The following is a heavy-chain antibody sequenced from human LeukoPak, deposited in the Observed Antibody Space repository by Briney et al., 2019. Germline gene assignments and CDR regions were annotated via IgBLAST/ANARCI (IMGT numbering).Heavy chain of an antibody. CDR1: GGSFSGYY. V-gene: IGHV4-34*01. J-gene: IGHJ6*03. CDR2: INHSGST. D-gene: IGHD3-22*01. Sequence: KPSETLSLTCAVYGGSFSGYYWSWIRQPPGKGLGWIGGINHSGSTNYNPSLKSRVTISVDTSKNQFSLKLSSVTAADTAVYYCARGPYYYDSSGYYYCYYYYMDVWGKGTTVTVSS. CDR3: ARGPYYYDSSGYYYCYYYYMDV.